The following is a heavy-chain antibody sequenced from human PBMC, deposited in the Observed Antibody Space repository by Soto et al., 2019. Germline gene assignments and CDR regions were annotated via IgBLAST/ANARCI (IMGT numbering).Heavy chain of an antibody. V-gene: IGHV4-59*01. Sequence: PSETLSLTCTVSGGSISSYYWSWIRQPPGKGLEWIGYVYYSGSTNYNPSLKSRVTISVDTSKNQFSLKLSSVTAADTAVYYCARSPAYYDYVWGSYRPASWFDPWGQGTLVTVSS. J-gene: IGHJ5*02. D-gene: IGHD3-16*02. CDR1: GGSISSYY. CDR2: VYYSGST. CDR3: ARSPAYYDYVWGSYRPASWFDP.